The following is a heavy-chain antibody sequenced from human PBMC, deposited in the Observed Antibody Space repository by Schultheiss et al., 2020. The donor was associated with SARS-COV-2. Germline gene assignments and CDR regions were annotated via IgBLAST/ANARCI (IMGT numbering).Heavy chain of an antibody. CDR1: GFTFSNAW. CDR2: IKQDGSEK. Sequence: GGSLRLSCAASGFTFSNAWMSWVRQAPGKGLEWVANIKQDGSEKYYVDSVKGRFTISRDNSKNTLYLQMNSLRAEDTAVYYCAKGWASVNAFDIWGQGTMVTVSS. V-gene: IGHV3-7*01. J-gene: IGHJ3*02. CDR3: AKGWASVNAFDI. D-gene: IGHD3-3*01.